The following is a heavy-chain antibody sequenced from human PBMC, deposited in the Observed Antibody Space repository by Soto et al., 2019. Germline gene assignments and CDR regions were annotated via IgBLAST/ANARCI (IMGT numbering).Heavy chain of an antibody. CDR1: GFTFSSYA. J-gene: IGHJ4*02. Sequence: PGGSLRLSCAASGFTFSSYAMHWVRQAPGKGLEWVAVISYDGSNKYYADSVKGRFTISRDNSKNTLYLQMNSLRAEDTAVYYCAGGYSYSPGFYFDYWGQGALVTVSS. V-gene: IGHV3-30-3*01. CDR2: ISYDGSNK. D-gene: IGHD5-18*01. CDR3: AGGYSYSPGFYFDY.